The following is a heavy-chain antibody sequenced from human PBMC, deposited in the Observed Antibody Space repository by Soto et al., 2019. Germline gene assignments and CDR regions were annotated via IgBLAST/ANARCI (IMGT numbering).Heavy chain of an antibody. J-gene: IGHJ4*01. CDR2: IHVGNGKT. CDR1: GYTFSNYF. CDR3: VREREPARILLFFGELFY. D-gene: IGHD3-10*01. Sequence: GASVKVSCQASGYTFSNYFLHWVRQAPGQRLEWMGWIHVGNGKTRYSQKLQGRVTISRDTSASTAYMELSSLGSEDTAVYYCVREREPARILLFFGELFYWG. V-gene: IGHV1-3*01.